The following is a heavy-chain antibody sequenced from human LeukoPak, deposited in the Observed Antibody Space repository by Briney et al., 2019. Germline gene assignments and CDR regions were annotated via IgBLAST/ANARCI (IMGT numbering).Heavy chain of an antibody. CDR1: GGSISSSSYY. CDR2: IYYSGST. D-gene: IGHD3-22*01. V-gene: IGHV4-39*01. CDR3: ARHGYYDLMDV. J-gene: IGHJ6*03. Sequence: SETLSLTCTVSGGSISSSSYYWSWIRQPPGKGLEWIGSIYYSGSTYYNPSLKSRVTVSVDTSKNQFSLKLSSVTAADTAVYYCARHGYYDLMDVWGKGTTVTVSS.